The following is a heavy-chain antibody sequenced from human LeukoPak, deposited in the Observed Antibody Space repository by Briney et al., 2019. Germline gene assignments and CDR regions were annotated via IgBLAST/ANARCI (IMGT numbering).Heavy chain of an antibody. V-gene: IGHV4-61*08. Sequence: PSGTLSLTCAVSGASTTGGYYWTWIRQPPGKGLEWIGYLGNPNYNPSLKSRVTISGDRSKNQFSLKLNSVTTADTAVYFCATYRGGGGGVGYWGQGTLVTVSS. D-gene: IGHD6-19*01. CDR2: LGNP. CDR3: ATYRGGGGGVGY. CDR1: GASTTGGYY. J-gene: IGHJ4*02.